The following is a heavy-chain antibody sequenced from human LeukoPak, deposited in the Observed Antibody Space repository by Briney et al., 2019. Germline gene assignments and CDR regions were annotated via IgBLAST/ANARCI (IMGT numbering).Heavy chain of an antibody. D-gene: IGHD6-19*01. CDR1: AGSFSGYY. CDR2: INHSGST. CDR3: ARGPPFGSGWYNWFDP. J-gene: IGHJ5*02. V-gene: IGHV4-34*01. Sequence: PSETLSLTCAVYAGSFSGYYWSWIRQPPGKGLEWIGEINHSGSTNYNLSLKSRVTISVDTSKNQFSLKLSSVTAADTAMYYCARGPPFGSGWYNWFDPWGQGTLVTVPS.